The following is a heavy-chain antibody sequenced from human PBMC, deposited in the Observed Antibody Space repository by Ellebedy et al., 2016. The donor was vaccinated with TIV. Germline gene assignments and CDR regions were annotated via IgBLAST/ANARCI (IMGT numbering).Heavy chain of an antibody. CDR1: GFTFGSAW. V-gene: IGHV3-30*03. CDR3: ARGMTYFDY. CDR2: ISYDGSDK. Sequence: GESLKISCAASGFTFGSAWMNWVRQAPGKGLEWVAVISYDGSDKVYADFAKGRFTISRDNSKNTVSLEMNGLRRDDMAVYYCARGMTYFDYWGQGTLVTVSS. J-gene: IGHJ4*02.